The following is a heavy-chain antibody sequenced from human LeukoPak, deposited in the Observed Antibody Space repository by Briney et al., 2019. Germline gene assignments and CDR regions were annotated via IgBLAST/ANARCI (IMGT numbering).Heavy chain of an antibody. CDR1: SGSISSYF. CDR2: IYYSGST. D-gene: IGHD5-18*01. V-gene: IGHV4-59*01. CDR3: ARADAAMDPFDY. Sequence: PSETLSLTCTVSSGSISSYFWSWIRQPPAEGLEWIGYIYYSGSTNYNPFLKSRVTISINTSKNQLSLEVNSVTAADTAVYYCARADAAMDPFDYWGQGTLVTVSS. J-gene: IGHJ4*02.